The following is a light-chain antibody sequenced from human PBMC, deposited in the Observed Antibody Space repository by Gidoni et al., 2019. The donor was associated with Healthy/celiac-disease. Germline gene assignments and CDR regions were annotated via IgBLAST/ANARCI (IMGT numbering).Light chain of an antibody. Sequence: DIVMTPSPDSLAVSLGERATFNCKSSQSVLYSSNNKNYLAWYQQKPGQPPKLLIYWASTRESGVPDRFSGSGSGIDFTLTISSLQAEDVAVYYCQQYYSTPWTFGQGTKVEIK. CDR2: WAS. CDR3: QQYYSTPWT. J-gene: IGKJ1*01. V-gene: IGKV4-1*01. CDR1: QSVLYSSNNKNY.